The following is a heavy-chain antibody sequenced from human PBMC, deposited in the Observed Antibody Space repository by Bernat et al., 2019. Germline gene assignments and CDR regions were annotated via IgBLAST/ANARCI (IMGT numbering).Heavy chain of an antibody. Sequence: EVQLVESGGGLVKPGGSLRLSCAASGFTFSNAWMSWVRQAPGKGLEWVGRIKIKTDGGTTDYAAPVKGRFTISRDDSKNTLYLQMNRLKTEDTAVYDCTTDGPRGYYYDSSVLGAFDIWGQGTMVTVSS. J-gene: IGHJ3*02. D-gene: IGHD3-22*01. V-gene: IGHV3-15*01. CDR3: TTDGPRGYYYDSSVLGAFDI. CDR1: GFTFSNAW. CDR2: IKIKTDGGTT.